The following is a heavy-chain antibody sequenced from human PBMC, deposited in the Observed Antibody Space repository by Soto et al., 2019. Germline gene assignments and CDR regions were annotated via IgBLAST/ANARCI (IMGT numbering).Heavy chain of an antibody. CDR1: GFSLGNAGMG. Sequence: SGPTLVNPTETLTLTCSVSGFSLGNAGMGVSWIRQPPGKALEWLAHISSNDEKSYSTSLKTRLTISKDTSKSQVVLIMTNMDPVDTATYYCARIMARSGYYYAMDVWGQGTTVTVSS. J-gene: IGHJ6*02. CDR3: ARIMARSGYYYAMDV. V-gene: IGHV2-26*01. D-gene: IGHD3-3*01. CDR2: ISSNDEK.